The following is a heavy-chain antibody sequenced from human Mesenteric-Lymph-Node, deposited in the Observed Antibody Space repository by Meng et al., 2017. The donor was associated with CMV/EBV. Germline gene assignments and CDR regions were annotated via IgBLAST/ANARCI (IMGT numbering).Heavy chain of an antibody. Sequence: SGYNLTGHYKHWVRQAPGQGLGWMGGISPFFGTPNLAQRFQGRVTITTDESTSTVYMELSSLRSEDTAVYYCAKKRGMESFGSNWFDPWGQGTLVTVSS. CDR1: GYNLTGHY. D-gene: IGHD3-3*01. CDR3: AKKRGMESFGSNWFDP. V-gene: IGHV1-69*05. CDR2: ISPFFGTP. J-gene: IGHJ5*02.